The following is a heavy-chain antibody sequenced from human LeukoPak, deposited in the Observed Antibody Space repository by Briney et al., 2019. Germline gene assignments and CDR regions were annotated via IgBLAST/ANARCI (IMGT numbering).Heavy chain of an antibody. CDR1: GYTFTSYG. Sequence: ASVKVSCKASGYTFTSYGISWVRQAPGQGLEWMGWISAYNGNTNYAQKLQGRVTMTTDTSTSTAYMELRSLRSDDTAVYYCARVPDYYDSSGYYSYFDYWGQGTLVTVSS. V-gene: IGHV1-18*01. CDR2: ISAYNGNT. CDR3: ARVPDYYDSSGYYSYFDY. J-gene: IGHJ4*02. D-gene: IGHD3-22*01.